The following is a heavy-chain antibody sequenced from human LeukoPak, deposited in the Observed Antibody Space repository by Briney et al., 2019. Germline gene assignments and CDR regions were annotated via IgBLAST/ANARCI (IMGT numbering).Heavy chain of an antibody. V-gene: IGHV4-34*01. CDR3: ARGGYCSGRSCYPLDY. Sequence: SETLSLTCAVYGGSFSGYYSSWIRQPPGKGLEWIGEINHSGSTNYNPSLKSRVTISVDTSKNQFSLKLSSVTAADTAVYYCARGGYCSGRSCYPLDYWGQGTLVTVSS. CDR1: GGSFSGYY. J-gene: IGHJ4*02. D-gene: IGHD2-15*01. CDR2: INHSGST.